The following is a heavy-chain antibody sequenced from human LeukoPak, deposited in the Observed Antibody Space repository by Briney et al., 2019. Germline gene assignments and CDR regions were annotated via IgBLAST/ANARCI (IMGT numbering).Heavy chain of an antibody. CDR2: IHTAGDT. CDR3: ARGLPGGLDI. Sequence: GGSLRLSCAASGFTFSSYDMHWVRQVTGKGLEWVSSIHTAGDTHYSGSVKGRFTISRENAKNSFYLQMNSLRAGDTAVYYCARGLPGGLDIWGQGTMVTVSP. J-gene: IGHJ3*02. D-gene: IGHD2-8*02. CDR1: GFTFSSYD. V-gene: IGHV3-13*01.